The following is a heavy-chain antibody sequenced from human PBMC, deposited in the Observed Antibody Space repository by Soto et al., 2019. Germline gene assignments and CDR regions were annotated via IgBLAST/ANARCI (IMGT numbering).Heavy chain of an antibody. CDR3: ARDLSGNYDYYYYGMDV. J-gene: IGHJ6*02. CDR2: ISYDGSNK. V-gene: IGHV3-30-3*01. CDR1: GFTFSSCA. D-gene: IGHD4-4*01. Sequence: QVPLVESGGGVVQPGRSLRLSCAASGFTFSSCAMHWVRQAPGKGLEWVAVISYDGSNKYNADSVKGRFTISRDNSKNTLYLQMNSLRTEDTAVYYCARDLSGNYDYYYYGMDVWGHGTTVTVSS.